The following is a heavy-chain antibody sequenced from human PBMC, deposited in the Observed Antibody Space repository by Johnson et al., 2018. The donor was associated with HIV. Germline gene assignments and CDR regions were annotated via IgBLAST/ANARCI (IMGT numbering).Heavy chain of an antibody. CDR1: GFTVSNYA. Sequence: VQLVESGGGLVQPGGSLRLSCAASGFTVSNYAMSWVRQTPGQGLEWVSAISGSGGSTYYADSVTGRFTISRDNSRSTVYLHMINLRADDTALYYCAREISRYYYDYAAFDLWGQGTTVTVSS. V-gene: IGHV3-23*04. D-gene: IGHD3-22*01. J-gene: IGHJ3*01. CDR2: ISGSGGST. CDR3: AREISRYYYDYAAFDL.